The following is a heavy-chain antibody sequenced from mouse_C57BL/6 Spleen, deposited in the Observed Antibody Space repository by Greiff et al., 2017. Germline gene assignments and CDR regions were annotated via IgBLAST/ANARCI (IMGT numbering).Heavy chain of an antibody. J-gene: IGHJ3*01. V-gene: IGHV1-82*01. Sequence: VQLQQSGPELVKPGASVKISCKASGYAFSSSWMNWVKQRPGKGLEWIGRIYPGDGDTNYNGKFKGKATLTADKSSSTAYMQRSSLTSEDSAVYFCASWFAYWGQGTLVTVSA. CDR3: ASWFAY. CDR2: IYPGDGDT. CDR1: GYAFSSSW.